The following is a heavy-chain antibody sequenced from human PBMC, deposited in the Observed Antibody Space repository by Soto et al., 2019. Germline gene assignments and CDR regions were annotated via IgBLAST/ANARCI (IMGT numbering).Heavy chain of an antibody. CDR1: GYTFTSYG. V-gene: IGHV1-18*01. CDR3: AGFPYGSGSYPLDY. D-gene: IGHD3-10*01. Sequence: GASVKVSCKASGYTFTSYGISWVRQAHGQGLEWMGWISAYNGNTNYAQKLQGRVTMTTDTSTSTAYMELRSLRSDDTAVYYSAGFPYGSGSYPLDYWGQGTLVTVSS. J-gene: IGHJ4*02. CDR2: ISAYNGNT.